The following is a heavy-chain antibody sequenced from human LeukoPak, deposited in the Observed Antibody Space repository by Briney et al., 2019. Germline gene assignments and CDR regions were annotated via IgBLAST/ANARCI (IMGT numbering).Heavy chain of an antibody. CDR2: IYYSGST. CDR1: AGSISSSSYY. Sequence: PSETLSLTCTVSAGSISSSSYYWGWIRQPPGKGLEWIGSIYYSGSTYYNPSLKTRATISVDTSKNQFSLKLSSVTAGDTAVYYCARQGWPLNWFGPWGQGTLVTVSS. J-gene: IGHJ5*02. V-gene: IGHV4-39*01. D-gene: IGHD6-19*01. CDR3: ARQGWPLNWFGP.